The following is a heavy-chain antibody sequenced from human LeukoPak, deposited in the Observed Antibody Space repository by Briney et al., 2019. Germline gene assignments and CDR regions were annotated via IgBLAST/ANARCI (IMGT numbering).Heavy chain of an antibody. CDR3: ASRSYDSSGYFY. D-gene: IGHD3-22*01. J-gene: IGHJ4*02. CDR2: IYYSGST. CDR1: GGSISSYY. V-gene: IGHV4-59*01. Sequence: SGTLSLTCTASGGSISSYYWSWIRQPPGKGLEWIWYIYYSGSTNYNPSLTSRVTISVDTSKNQFSLKLSSVTAADTAVYYCASRSYDSSGYFYWGQGTLVTVSS.